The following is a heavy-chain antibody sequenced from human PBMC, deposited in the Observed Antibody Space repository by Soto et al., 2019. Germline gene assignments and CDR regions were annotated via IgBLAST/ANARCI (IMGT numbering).Heavy chain of an antibody. J-gene: IGHJ4*02. CDR2: ISGSGGST. Sequence: GGSLRLSCAASGFTFSSYAMSWVRQAPGKGLEWVSAISGSGGSTYYADSVKGRFTISRDNSKNTLYLQMNSLRAEDTAVYYCAKCGSTSCYAYGYYFDYWGQGTLVTVSS. CDR3: AKCGSTSCYAYGYYFDY. CDR1: GFTFSSYA. D-gene: IGHD2-2*01. V-gene: IGHV3-23*01.